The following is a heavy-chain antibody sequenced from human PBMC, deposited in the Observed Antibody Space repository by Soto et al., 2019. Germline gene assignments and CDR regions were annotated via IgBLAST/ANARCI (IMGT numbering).Heavy chain of an antibody. CDR1: GGSVSSGSYY. J-gene: IGHJ6*02. CDR3: ARDRDDSSGSLYYYYGMDV. V-gene: IGHV4-61*01. Sequence: SETLSLTCTVSGGSVSSGSYYWSWIRQPPGKGLEWIGYIYYSGSTNYNPSLKSRVTISVDTSKNQFSLKLSSVTAADTAVYYCARDRDDSSGSLYYYYGMDVWGQGTTVTVSS. D-gene: IGHD3-22*01. CDR2: IYYSGST.